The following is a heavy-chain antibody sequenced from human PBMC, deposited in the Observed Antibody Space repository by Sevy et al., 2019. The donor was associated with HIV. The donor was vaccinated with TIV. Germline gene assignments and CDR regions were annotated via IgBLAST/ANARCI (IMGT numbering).Heavy chain of an antibody. Sequence: GGSLRLSCAASGFTFSSYEMNWVRQAPGKGLQWVSYISSSGTTIYYVDSVKGRFTISRDNAKNSLYLQMNSLRAEDTAVYYCAKDTRYYDFWSGYSHFDYWGQGTLVTVSS. D-gene: IGHD3-3*01. CDR2: ISSSGTTI. V-gene: IGHV3-48*03. CDR1: GFTFSSYE. CDR3: AKDTRYYDFWSGYSHFDY. J-gene: IGHJ4*02.